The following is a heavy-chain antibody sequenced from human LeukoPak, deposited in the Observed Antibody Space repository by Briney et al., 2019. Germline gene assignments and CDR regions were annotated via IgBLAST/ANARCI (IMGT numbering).Heavy chain of an antibody. J-gene: IGHJ5*02. CDR1: GGSISSGDYY. V-gene: IGHV4-30-4*08. D-gene: IGHD3-22*01. CDR2: IYYSGST. Sequence: PSQTLSLTCTVSGGSISSGDYYWSWIRQPPGKGLEWIGYIYYSGSTYYNPSLKSRVTTSVDTSKNQFSLKLSSVTAADTAVYYCAREVRYDSSGYYYVWWFDPWGQGTLVTVSS. CDR3: AREVRYDSSGYYYVWWFDP.